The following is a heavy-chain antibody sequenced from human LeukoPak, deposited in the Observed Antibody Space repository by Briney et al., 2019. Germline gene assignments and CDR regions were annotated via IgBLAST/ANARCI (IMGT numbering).Heavy chain of an antibody. CDR2: ISSSSSYI. CDR3: ARDNDNSDLDY. D-gene: IGHD4-23*01. CDR1: GFTFSSYS. V-gene: IGHV3-21*01. Sequence: GGSLRLSCAASGFTFSSYSMNWVRQAPGKGLEWVSSISSSSSYIYYADSVKGRFTISRDNAKNSLYLQLNSLRAEDTAVYYCARDNDNSDLDYWGQGTLVTVSS. J-gene: IGHJ4*02.